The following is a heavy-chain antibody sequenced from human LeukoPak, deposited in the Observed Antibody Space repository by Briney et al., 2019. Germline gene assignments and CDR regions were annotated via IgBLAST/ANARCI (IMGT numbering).Heavy chain of an antibody. CDR2: INPNSGGT. Sequence: ASVKVSCKASGYTFTGYYMHWVRQAPGQGLEWMGWINPNSGGTNYAQKFQGRVTMTRDTSISIAYMELSRLRSDDTAVYYCARGRSSSPRFDPWGQGTLVTVSS. CDR1: GYTFTGYY. CDR3: ARGRSSSPRFDP. D-gene: IGHD6-6*01. V-gene: IGHV1-2*02. J-gene: IGHJ5*02.